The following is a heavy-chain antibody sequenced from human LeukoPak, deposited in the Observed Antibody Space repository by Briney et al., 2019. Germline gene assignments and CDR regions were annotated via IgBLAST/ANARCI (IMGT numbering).Heavy chain of an antibody. V-gene: IGHV3-48*02. Sequence: PGGSLSLSCAVSGFTFSSYSMNWVRQAPGKGLEWVSSIYSFSTIYFADSVKGRFTICRDDSKDSLFLQMSRLRDEDTAGYYCTWFVRATWSSDYWGQGTLVTVSS. CDR2: IYSFSTI. D-gene: IGHD3-10*01. CDR3: TWFVRATWSSDY. CDR1: GFTFSSYS. J-gene: IGHJ4*02.